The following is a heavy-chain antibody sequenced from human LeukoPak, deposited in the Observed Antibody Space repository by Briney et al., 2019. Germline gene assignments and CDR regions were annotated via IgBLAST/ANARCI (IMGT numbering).Heavy chain of an antibody. CDR1: GFIFSTYS. CDR3: ATYSSGSSPYFDY. V-gene: IGHV3-48*04. D-gene: IGHD6-19*01. Sequence: GGALRLSCAASGFIFSTYSMNWVRQAPGKGLEWVSYISGGSSTIYYAASVKGRFTISRDNAKNSLYLQMNSLRAEDTAVYYCATYSSGSSPYFDYWGQGALVTVSS. J-gene: IGHJ4*02. CDR2: ISGGSSTI.